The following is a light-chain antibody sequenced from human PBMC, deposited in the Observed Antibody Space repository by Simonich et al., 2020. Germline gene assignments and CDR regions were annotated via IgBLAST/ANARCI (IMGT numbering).Light chain of an antibody. V-gene: IGKV1-5*03. Sequence: DIQMTKSPATLSESVGDRVTITCRASQSISSWLAWYQQKPGKAPKLLIYKASSLESGVPSRFSGSGSGTEFTLTISSLQPDDFATYYCQQYNSYPYTFGQGTKLEIK. J-gene: IGKJ2*01. CDR1: QSISSW. CDR3: QQYNSYPYT. CDR2: KAS.